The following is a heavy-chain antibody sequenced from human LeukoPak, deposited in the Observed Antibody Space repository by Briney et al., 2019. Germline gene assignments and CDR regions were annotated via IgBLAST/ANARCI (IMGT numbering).Heavy chain of an antibody. D-gene: IGHD4-23*01. CDR3: ARVGPDKADYGGKKSYFDY. J-gene: IGHJ4*02. Sequence: MSSETLSLTCTVSGGSISNYYWSWIRQPPGKGLEWIGYIYYSGSTNYNPSLKSRVTISVDTSKNQFSLKLSSVTAADTAVYYCARVGPDKADYGGKKSYFDYWGQGTLVTVSS. CDR2: IYYSGST. CDR1: GGSISNYY. V-gene: IGHV4-59*12.